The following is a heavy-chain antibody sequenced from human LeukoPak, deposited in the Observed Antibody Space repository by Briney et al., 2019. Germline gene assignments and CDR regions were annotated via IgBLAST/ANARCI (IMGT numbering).Heavy chain of an antibody. V-gene: IGHV3-64*01. Sequence: GGSLRLSCAASGFTFSSYAMHWVRQAPGKGLEYVSAISSNGGSTYYANSVKGRFTISRDNSKNTLYLQMGSLRAEDMAVYYCVRDEPSSGGDYWGQGTLVTVSS. CDR2: ISSNGGST. CDR1: GFTFSSYA. D-gene: IGHD3-22*01. J-gene: IGHJ4*02. CDR3: VRDEPSSGGDY.